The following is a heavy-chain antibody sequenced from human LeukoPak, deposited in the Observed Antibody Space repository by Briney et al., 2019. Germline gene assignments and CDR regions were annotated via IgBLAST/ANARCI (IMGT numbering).Heavy chain of an antibody. J-gene: IGHJ5*02. CDR3: ARDAVKKQPSTNWFDP. CDR2: ISTSGSTI. Sequence: GGSLRLSCAASGFTFSDYYMSWIRQAPGKGLEWVSYISTSGSTIYYADSVKGRFTISRDNANNSLYLQMNSLRSEDTAVYYCARDAVKKQPSTNWFDPWGQGTLVTVSS. V-gene: IGHV3-11*04. CDR1: GFTFSDYY. D-gene: IGHD6-13*01.